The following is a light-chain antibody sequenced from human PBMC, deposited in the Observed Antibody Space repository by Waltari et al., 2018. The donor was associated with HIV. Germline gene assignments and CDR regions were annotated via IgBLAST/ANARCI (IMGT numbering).Light chain of an antibody. CDR2: GAS. CDR1: QSGSSSY. Sequence: EIVLTQSPGTLSLSQGERATLSCRASQSGSSSYLAWYQQKPGQAPRLLIYGASSRATGIPDRFSGSGSGTDFTLTISRLEPEDFAVYYCQQYGSSPPYTFGQGTKLEIK. CDR3: QQYGSSPPYT. J-gene: IGKJ2*01. V-gene: IGKV3-20*01.